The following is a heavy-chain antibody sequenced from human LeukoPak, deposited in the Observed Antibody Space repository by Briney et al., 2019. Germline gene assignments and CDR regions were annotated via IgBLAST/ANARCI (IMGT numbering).Heavy chain of an antibody. CDR1: GYNFTGYY. CDR2: MNPNSGGT. Sequence: ASVKVSCKASGYNFTGYYMHWVRQAPGQGLEWMAWMNPNSGGTNYAQKFRGRVTMTRDTSISTAYMELSRLNSDDTAVYYCAKLTGGLTDWGQGTLVTVSS. CDR3: AKLTGGLTD. J-gene: IGHJ4*02. D-gene: IGHD3-9*01. V-gene: IGHV1-2*02.